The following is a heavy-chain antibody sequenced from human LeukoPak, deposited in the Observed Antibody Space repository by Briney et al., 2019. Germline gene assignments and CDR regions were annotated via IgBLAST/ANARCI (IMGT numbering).Heavy chain of an antibody. V-gene: IGHV4-39*01. J-gene: IGHJ4*02. CDR1: GGSISSSSYY. Sequence: SETLSLTCTVSGGSISSSSYYWGWIRQPPGKGLEWIGSIYYSGSTYYNPSLKSRVTISVDTSKNQFSLKLSSVTAADTAVYYCARLSQVYYFDYWGQGTLVTVSS. CDR3: ARLSQVYYFDY. CDR2: IYYSGST. D-gene: IGHD1-14*01.